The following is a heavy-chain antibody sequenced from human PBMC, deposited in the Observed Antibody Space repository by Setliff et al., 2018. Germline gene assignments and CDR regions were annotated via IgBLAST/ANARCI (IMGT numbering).Heavy chain of an antibody. D-gene: IGHD6-19*01. CDR2: IGA. CDR1: GYTFTSYG. CDR3: ARATRDSDGWYYEYSWFDP. J-gene: IGHJ5*02. V-gene: IGHV1-18*01. Sequence: RASVKVSCKASGYTFTSYGINWVRQAPGQGLEWVGWIGAYAQKFQGRVTMTTDTPTSTAYIELRSLRSDDTAVYYCARATRDSDGWYYEYSWFDPWGQGTLVTVSS.